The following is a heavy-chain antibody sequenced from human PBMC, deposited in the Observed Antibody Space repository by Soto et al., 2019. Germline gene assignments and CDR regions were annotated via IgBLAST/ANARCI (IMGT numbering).Heavy chain of an antibody. CDR3: ARYPIKQWQQLDIDYYYGMDV. V-gene: IGHV1-3*01. CDR1: GYTFTSYA. D-gene: IGHD6-13*01. CDR2: INAGNGNT. J-gene: IGHJ6*02. Sequence: QVQLVQSGAEVKKPGASVKVSCKASGYTFTSYAMHWVRQAPGQRLEWMGWINAGNGNTKYSQKFQGRVTITRDTSASTAYMELSSLRSEDTAVYYCARYPIKQWQQLDIDYYYGMDVWGQGTTVTVSS.